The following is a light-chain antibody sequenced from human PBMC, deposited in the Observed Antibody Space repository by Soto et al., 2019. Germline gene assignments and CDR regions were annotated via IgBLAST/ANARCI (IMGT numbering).Light chain of an antibody. CDR3: QKRYAWPPIT. CDR1: RSVRSY. V-gene: IGKV3-11*01. J-gene: IGKJ5*01. CDR2: DAS. Sequence: EIVLTQSPATLSLSPGERATLSCRASRSVRSYLAWYQQKPGQAPRLLIYDASNRAAGIPARFSGSWSETDFTLTISNLEPEDFAVYYCQKRYAWPPITFGQGTRLEIK.